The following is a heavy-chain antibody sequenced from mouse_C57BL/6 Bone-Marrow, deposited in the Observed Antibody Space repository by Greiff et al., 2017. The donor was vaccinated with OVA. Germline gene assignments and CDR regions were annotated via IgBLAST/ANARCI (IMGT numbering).Heavy chain of an antibody. J-gene: IGHJ2*01. D-gene: IGHD2-5*01. CDR1: GYTFTSYG. CDR3: ARRYSNYGGDY. V-gene: IGHV1-81*01. Sequence: QVQLKESGAELARPGASVKLSCKASGYTFTSYGISWVKQRTGQGLVWIGEIYPRSGNTYYNEKFKGKATLTADKSSSTAYMELRSLTSEDSAVYFCARRYSNYGGDYWGQGTTLTVSS. CDR2: IYPRSGNT.